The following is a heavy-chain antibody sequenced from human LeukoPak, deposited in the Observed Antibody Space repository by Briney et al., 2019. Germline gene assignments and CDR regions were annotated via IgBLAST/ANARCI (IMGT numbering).Heavy chain of an antibody. D-gene: IGHD2-2*01. CDR1: VFMFTTYS. V-gene: IGHV3-48*01. Sequence: GGSLRLSCAASVFMFTTYSMNWVRQAPGKGLEWISHISSSGSTIYYADSEKGRFTISRDNAKNSLYLQMNSLRADDTAVYYCARDMIEVIVPGPWGQGTLVTVSS. CDR2: ISSSGSTI. CDR3: ARDMIEVIVPGP. J-gene: IGHJ5*02.